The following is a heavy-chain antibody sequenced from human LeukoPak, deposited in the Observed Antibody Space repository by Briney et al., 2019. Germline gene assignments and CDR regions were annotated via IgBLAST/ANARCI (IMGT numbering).Heavy chain of an antibody. CDR3: TRVVEYYDILTGSPKGDNYFDS. D-gene: IGHD3-9*01. V-gene: IGHV6-1*01. J-gene: IGHJ4*02. CDR2: TYYRSKWYS. Sequence: SQTLSLTCAISGDSVSSNRAAWNRIRQSPSRGLEWLGRTYYRSKWYSDYAVSVKARITIIPDTSKNHFSPHLDSVTPEDTAVYFCTRVVEYYDILTGSPKGDNYFDSWGQGTLVTVSS. CDR1: GDSVSSNRAA.